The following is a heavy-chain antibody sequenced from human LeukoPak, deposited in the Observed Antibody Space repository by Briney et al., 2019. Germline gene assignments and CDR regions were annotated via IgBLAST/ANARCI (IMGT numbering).Heavy chain of an antibody. V-gene: IGHV1-2*04. CDR1: GYTFTGYY. D-gene: IGHD2-2*01. J-gene: IGHJ6*02. CDR3: ARGDIVVVPAASSRYGMDV. CDR2: INPNSGGT. Sequence: ASVKVSCKASGYTFTGYYMHWVRQAPGQGLEWMGWINPNSGGTNYAQKFQGWVTMTRDTSISTAHMELSRLRSDDTAVYYCARGDIVVVPAASSRYGMDVWGQGTTVTVSS.